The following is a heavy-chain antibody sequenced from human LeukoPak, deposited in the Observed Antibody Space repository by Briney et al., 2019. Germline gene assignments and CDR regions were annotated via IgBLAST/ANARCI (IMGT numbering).Heavy chain of an antibody. D-gene: IGHD3-10*01. CDR1: GYTFTSYD. J-gene: IGHJ5*02. Sequence: ASVKVSCKASGYTFTSYDINWVRQATGQGLEWMGWMNPNSGNTGYAQKFQGRVTMTRNTSISTAYMELSSLRSGDTAVYYCARNLYGSGINAGPWGQGTLVTVSS. V-gene: IGHV1-8*01. CDR3: ARNLYGSGINAGP. CDR2: MNPNSGNT.